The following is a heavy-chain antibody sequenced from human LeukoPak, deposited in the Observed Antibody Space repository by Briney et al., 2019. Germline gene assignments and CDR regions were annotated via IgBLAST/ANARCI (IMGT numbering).Heavy chain of an antibody. CDR3: ARSPGILGTNYFDY. D-gene: IGHD1-26*01. V-gene: IGHV3-48*01. CDR2: ISSSSSTI. CDR1: GFTFSSYS. J-gene: IGHJ4*02. Sequence: PGGSLRLSCAASGFTFSSYSMNWVRQAPGKGLEWVSYISSSSSTIYYADSVKGRFTISRDNAKNSLYLQMNSLRAEDTAVYYCARSPGILGTNYFDYWGQGTLVTVSS.